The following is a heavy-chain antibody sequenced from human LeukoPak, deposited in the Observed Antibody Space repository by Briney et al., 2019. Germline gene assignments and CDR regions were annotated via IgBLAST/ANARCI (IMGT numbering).Heavy chain of an antibody. Sequence: GGSPRLSCAASGFTFSRSAMTWVRQGPGTGLEFVASIFYSGGATYYADSVKGRFTISRDNSKNTLYLQMNSLRAEDTALYYCAKDGLYYDGSEHVYYFDSWGQGTLVTVSS. D-gene: IGHD3-22*01. CDR1: GFTFSRSA. CDR3: AKDGLYYDGSEHVYYFDS. CDR2: IFYSGGAT. V-gene: IGHV3-23*01. J-gene: IGHJ4*02.